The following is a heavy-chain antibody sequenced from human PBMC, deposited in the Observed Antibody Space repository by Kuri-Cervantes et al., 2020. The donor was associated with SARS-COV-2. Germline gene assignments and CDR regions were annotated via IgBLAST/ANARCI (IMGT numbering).Heavy chain of an antibody. D-gene: IGHD2-15*01. CDR3: AKLGGGILAPDI. CDR1: GFTFSSYE. J-gene: IGHJ3*02. Sequence: ETLSLTCAASGFTFSSYEMNWVRQAPGKGLEWVSAISGSGGSTYYADSVKGRFTISRDNSKNTLYLQMNSLRAEDTAVYYCAKLGGGILAPDIWGQGTMVT. V-gene: IGHV3-23*01. CDR2: ISGSGGST.